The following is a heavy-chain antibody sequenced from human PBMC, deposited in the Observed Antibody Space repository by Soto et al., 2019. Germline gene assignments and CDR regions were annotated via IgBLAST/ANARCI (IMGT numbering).Heavy chain of an antibody. CDR1: GGTFGSYA. V-gene: IGHV1-69*13. CDR3: ARRGIVGARGAFDI. J-gene: IGHJ3*02. D-gene: IGHD1-26*01. CDR2: IIPIFGTA. Sequence: SVKVSCKASGGTFGSYARSWVRQAPGQGLEWMGGIIPIFGTANYAQKFQGRVTITADESTSTAYMELSSLRSEDTAVYYCARRGIVGARGAFDIWGQGTMVTVSS.